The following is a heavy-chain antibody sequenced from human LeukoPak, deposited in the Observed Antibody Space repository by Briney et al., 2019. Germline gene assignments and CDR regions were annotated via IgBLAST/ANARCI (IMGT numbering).Heavy chain of an antibody. Sequence: GRSLRLSCAASGFTLSGYGMHWVRQAPGKGLEWVAVISFDGSNKYYADSVKGRFTFSRDNSKNTLYLQVNSLRAEDTAVYYCAKGVYGDYAPALDYWGQGTLVTVSS. CDR2: ISFDGSNK. D-gene: IGHD4-17*01. CDR1: GFTLSGYG. J-gene: IGHJ4*02. V-gene: IGHV3-30*18. CDR3: AKGVYGDYAPALDY.